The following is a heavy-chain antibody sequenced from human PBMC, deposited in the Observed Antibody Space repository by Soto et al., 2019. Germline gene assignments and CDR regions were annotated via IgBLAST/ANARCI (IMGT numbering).Heavy chain of an antibody. CDR1: IFSISSGYY. CDR3: ARTHSGSYYSVFNY. D-gene: IGHD1-26*01. J-gene: IGHJ4*02. Sequence: SETLSLTCVVSIFSISSGYYWGWIGQWQGKGLEWIASIYRSGTTSYNPSLKSRVTISVDPSKNQFSLMFTAVTAADTAVYYCARTHSGSYYSVFNYWGRGSLVTVSS. CDR2: IYRSGTT. V-gene: IGHV4-38-2*01.